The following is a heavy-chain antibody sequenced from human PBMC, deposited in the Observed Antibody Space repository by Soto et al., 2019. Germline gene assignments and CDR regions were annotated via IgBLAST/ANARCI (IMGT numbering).Heavy chain of an antibody. D-gene: IGHD3-22*01. V-gene: IGHV3-30*18. CDR3: AKEGGDSYDSSGYYPNWFDP. CDR2: ISYDGSNQ. CDR1: GFTFSSYG. Sequence: GGSLRLSCAASGFTFSSYGMHWVRQAPGKGLEWVAVISYDGSNQYYADSVKGRFTISRDNSKNTLYLQMNSLRAEDTAVYYCAKEGGDSYDSSGYYPNWFDPWGQGTLVTVSS. J-gene: IGHJ5*02.